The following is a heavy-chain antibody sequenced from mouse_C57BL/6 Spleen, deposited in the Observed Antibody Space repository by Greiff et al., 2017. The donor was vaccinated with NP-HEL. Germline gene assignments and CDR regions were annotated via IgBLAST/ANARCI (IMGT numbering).Heavy chain of an antibody. J-gene: IGHJ3*01. CDR2: ISNGGGST. CDR3: ARHSTEGFAY. Sequence: EVQGVESGGGLVQPGGSLKLSCAASGFTFSDYYMYWVRQTPEKRLEWVAYISNGGGSTYYPDTVKGRFTISRDNAKNTLYLQMSRLKSEDTAMYYCARHSTEGFAYWGQGTLVTVSA. V-gene: IGHV5-12*01. CDR1: GFTFSDYY.